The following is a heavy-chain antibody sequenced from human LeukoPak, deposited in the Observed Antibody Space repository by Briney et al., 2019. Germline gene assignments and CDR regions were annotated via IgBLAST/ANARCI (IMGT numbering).Heavy chain of an antibody. V-gene: IGHV4-30-2*01. D-gene: IGHD3-22*01. CDR1: GGSISSGGYS. Sequence: SETLSLTCAVSGGSISSGGYSWSWTRQPPGKGLEWIGYIYHSGSTYYNPSLKSRVTISVDRSKNQFSLKLSSVTAADTAVYYCARGHYYDSSGYYNDAFDIWGQGTMVTVSS. J-gene: IGHJ3*02. CDR3: ARGHYYDSSGYYNDAFDI. CDR2: IYHSGST.